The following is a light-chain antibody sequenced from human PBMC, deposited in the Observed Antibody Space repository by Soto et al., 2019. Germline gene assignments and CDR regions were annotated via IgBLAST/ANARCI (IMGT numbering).Light chain of an antibody. V-gene: IGKV3-15*01. CDR1: PSVSSN. Sequence: EIVMTQSPATLSVSPGERATLSCRASPSVSSNLARYQQKPGQAPRLLIYGASTRATGIPARFSGSGSGTEFTLTISSLQSEDFAVYYCQQYNNWPPRVTFGQGTKLEIK. CDR2: GAS. CDR3: QQYNNWPPRVT. J-gene: IGKJ2*01.